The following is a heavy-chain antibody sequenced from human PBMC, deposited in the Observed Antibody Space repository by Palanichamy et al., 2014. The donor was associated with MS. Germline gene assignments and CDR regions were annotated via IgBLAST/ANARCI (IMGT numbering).Heavy chain of an antibody. D-gene: IGHD2-21*02. Sequence: YNPSLKSRLTISVDTSQIHFSLRLTSVTAADTAVYYCARDGDADRASFGYFDSWGQGALVTVSS. CDR3: ARDGDADRASFGYFDS. J-gene: IGHJ4*02. V-gene: IGHV4-39*07.